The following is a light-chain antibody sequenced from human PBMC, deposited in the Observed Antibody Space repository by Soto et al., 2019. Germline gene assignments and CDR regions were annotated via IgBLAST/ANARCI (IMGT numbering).Light chain of an antibody. J-gene: IGLJ1*01. Sequence: QSVLTQPASVSGSPGQWITISCTGTSGDFDAFDYVSWYQQHPGKAPKLMIFEVSDRPSGVSDRFSGSKSGSTASLTISGLQAEDEADYFCTSFTSSSTQVFGTGTKVTVL. CDR1: SGDFDAFDY. CDR2: EVS. V-gene: IGLV2-14*01. CDR3: TSFTSSSTQV.